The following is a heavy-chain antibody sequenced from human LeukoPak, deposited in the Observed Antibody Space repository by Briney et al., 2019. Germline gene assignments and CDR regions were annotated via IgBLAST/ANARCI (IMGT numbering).Heavy chain of an antibody. D-gene: IGHD6-19*01. CDR3: ARLLAVAGTEYFDC. CDR1: GYSFTSYW. CDR2: IYPGDSDT. V-gene: IGHV5-51*01. J-gene: IGHJ4*02. Sequence: GESLKITWKGSGYSFTSYWIGWVRQMPGKGLEWMGIIYPGDSDTRYSPSFQGQVTISADKSISTAYLQWSSLKASDTAMYYCARLLAVAGTEYFDCWGQGTLVTVSS.